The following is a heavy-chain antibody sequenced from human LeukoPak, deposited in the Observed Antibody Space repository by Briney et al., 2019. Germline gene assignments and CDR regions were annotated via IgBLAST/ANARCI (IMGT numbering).Heavy chain of an antibody. J-gene: IGHJ4*02. V-gene: IGHV4-59*08. CDR3: ARILLYGSGSYDPSPYYFDY. CDR2: IYYSGST. D-gene: IGHD3-10*01. Sequence: PSETLSLTCTVFGGSISSYYWSWIRQPPGKGLEWSGYIYYSGSTNYNPSLKSRVPISVDTSKNQFSLKLSSVTAADTAVYYCARILLYGSGSYDPSPYYFDYWGQGTLVTVSS. CDR1: GGSISSYY.